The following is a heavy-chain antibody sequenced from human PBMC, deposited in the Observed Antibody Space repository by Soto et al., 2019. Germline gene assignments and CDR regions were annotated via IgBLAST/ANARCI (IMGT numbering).Heavy chain of an antibody. CDR2: IKSKIDGGTT. J-gene: IGHJ4*01. CDR1: GFTFTNAW. D-gene: IGHD3-9*01. V-gene: IGHV3-15*07. CDR3: TTDYYITCVIARFDY. Sequence: PGGSLRLSCAASGFTFTNAWINWVRQAPGKGLEWVGRIKSKIDGGTTDFAAPVKGRFAISRDDSKNMVYLQMNSLKTEDTAIYYCTTDYYITCVIARFDYWGHGTLVTAP.